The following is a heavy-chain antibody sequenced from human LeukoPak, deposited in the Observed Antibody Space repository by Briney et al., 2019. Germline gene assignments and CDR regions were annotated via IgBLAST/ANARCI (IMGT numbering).Heavy chain of an antibody. CDR3: ARDVRITMFFDY. CDR2: ISGASETI. V-gene: IGHV3-23*01. CDR1: GFTFSRYA. D-gene: IGHD3-10*02. Sequence: GGSLRLSCAASGFTFSRYAMSWVRQAPGKGLEWVSAISGASETIYYADSVRGRFTISRDNSKNTLYLQMNSLRAEDTAVYYCARDVRITMFFDYWGQGTLVTVSS. J-gene: IGHJ4*02.